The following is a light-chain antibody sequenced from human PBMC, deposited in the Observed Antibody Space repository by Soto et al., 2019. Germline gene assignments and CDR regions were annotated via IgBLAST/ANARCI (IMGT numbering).Light chain of an antibody. CDR1: QSVSSSF. J-gene: IGKJ3*01. CDR2: GAS. CDR3: QRSGRSPFT. V-gene: IGKV3-20*01. Sequence: EIVLTQSPGTLSLSPGERATLSCRASQSVSSSFLAWYQQQPGEAPMLLIYGASSRTTGIPDWFSGSGSRKDIILTSSRQEPEVVAVYCRQRSGRSPFTFGPGTKVDIK.